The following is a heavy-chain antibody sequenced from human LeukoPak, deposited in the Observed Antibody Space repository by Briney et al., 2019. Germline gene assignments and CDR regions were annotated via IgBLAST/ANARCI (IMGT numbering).Heavy chain of an antibody. CDR1: GGSISSSSYY. CDR2: IYYSGST. Sequence: SETLSLTCTVSGGSISSSSYYWGWIRQPPGKGLEWIGSIYYSGSTYYNPSLKSRVTISVDTSKNQLSLKLSSVTAADTAVYYCARSPSMYAVANWFDPWGQGTLVTVSS. D-gene: IGHD2-8*01. CDR3: ARSPSMYAVANWFDP. J-gene: IGHJ5*02. V-gene: IGHV4-39*07.